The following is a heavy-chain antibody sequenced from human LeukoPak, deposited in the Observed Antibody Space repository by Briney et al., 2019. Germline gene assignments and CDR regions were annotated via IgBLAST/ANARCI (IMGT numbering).Heavy chain of an antibody. Sequence: SVKVSCKASGGTFSSYAISWVRRAPGQGLEWMGGIIPIFGTANYAQKFQGRVTITTDESTSTAYMELSSLRSEDTAVYYCARAPIFGYGPYYYYMDVWGKGTTVTVSS. D-gene: IGHD5-18*01. CDR3: ARAPIFGYGPYYYYMDV. V-gene: IGHV1-69*05. J-gene: IGHJ6*03. CDR2: IIPIFGTA. CDR1: GGTFSSYA.